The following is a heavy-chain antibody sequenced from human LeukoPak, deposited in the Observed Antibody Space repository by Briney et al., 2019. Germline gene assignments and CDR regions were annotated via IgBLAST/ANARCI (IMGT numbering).Heavy chain of an antibody. J-gene: IGHJ4*02. V-gene: IGHV4-39*01. Sequence: SETLSLTCTVSGGSISSSSYYWGWIRQPPGKGLEWIGSIYYSGSTYYNPSPKSRVTISVDTSKNQFSLKLSSVTAADTAVYYCARVRSGYFDWLSRSPFDYWGQGTLVTVSS. CDR3: ARVRSGYFDWLSRSPFDY. CDR2: IYYSGST. CDR1: GGSISSSSYY. D-gene: IGHD3-9*01.